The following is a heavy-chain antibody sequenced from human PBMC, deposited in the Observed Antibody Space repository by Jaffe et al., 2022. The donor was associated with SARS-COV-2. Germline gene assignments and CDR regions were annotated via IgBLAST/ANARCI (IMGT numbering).Heavy chain of an antibody. J-gene: IGHJ6*02. CDR3: ARDSGITIFGVVIQKGMDV. V-gene: IGHV3-30-3*01. CDR2: ISYDGSNK. Sequence: QVQLVESGGGVVQPGRSLRLSCAASGFTFSSYAMHWVRQAPGKGLEWVAVISYDGSNKYYADSVKGRFTISRDNSKNTLYLQMNSLRAEDTAVYYCARDSGITIFGVVIQKGMDVWGQGTTVTVSS. D-gene: IGHD3-3*01. CDR1: GFTFSSYA.